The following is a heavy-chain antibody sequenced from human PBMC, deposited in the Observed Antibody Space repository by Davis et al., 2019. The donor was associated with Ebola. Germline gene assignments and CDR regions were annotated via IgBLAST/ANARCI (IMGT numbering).Heavy chain of an antibody. CDR2: ISSSSSTI. CDR1: GFTFSSYS. V-gene: IGHV3-48*02. Sequence: GESLKISCAASGFTFSSYSMNWVRQAPGKGLEWVSSISSSSSTIYYADSVKGRFTISRDNAKNSLYLQMNSLRDEDTAVYYCARIMGIAAAPLLYYYYGMDVWGRGTTVTVSS. D-gene: IGHD6-13*01. CDR3: ARIMGIAAAPLLYYYYGMDV. J-gene: IGHJ6*02.